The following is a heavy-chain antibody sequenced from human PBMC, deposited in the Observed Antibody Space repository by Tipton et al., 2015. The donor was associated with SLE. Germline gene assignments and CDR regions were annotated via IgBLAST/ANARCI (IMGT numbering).Heavy chain of an antibody. D-gene: IGHD2-8*01. V-gene: IGHV4-59*01. CDR1: GGSISTYY. CDR3: AREMGRQAFDI. Sequence: TLSLTCTVSGGSISTYYWNWIRQSPGKGLEWIGYVYYPGTTNYNPSLKSRVTMSVDTSKNQFSLKLRSVTAADTALYYCAREMGRQAFDIWGQGTMVTVSS. CDR2: VYYPGTT. J-gene: IGHJ3*02.